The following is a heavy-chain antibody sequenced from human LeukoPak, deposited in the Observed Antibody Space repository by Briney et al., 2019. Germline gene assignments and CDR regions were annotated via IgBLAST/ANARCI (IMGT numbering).Heavy chain of an antibody. CDR1: GFTFSSYA. J-gene: IGHJ4*02. V-gene: IGHV3-30*04. D-gene: IGHD3-10*01. CDR3: ARAPSGSLDY. Sequence: QPGGSLRLSCAASGFTFSSYAIYWVRQAPGKGLECVTFISYDGGKKDYADSVKGRFTISRDNSKTTVYLQMNSLRVEDTAVYYCARAPSGSLDYWGQGTLVTVSS. CDR2: ISYDGGKK.